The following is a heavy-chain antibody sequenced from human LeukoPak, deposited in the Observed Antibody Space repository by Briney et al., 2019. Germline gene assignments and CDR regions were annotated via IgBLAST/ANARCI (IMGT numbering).Heavy chain of an antibody. J-gene: IGHJ4*02. D-gene: IGHD2-2*01. CDR2: TYHSGST. CDR3: ARNRTSSYFDY. Sequence: SETLSLTCAVSGYSFSSGYYWGWIRQPPGKGLEWIGSTYHSGSTHYNPSLKSRVTMSVDTSKNQFSLKLSSVTAADTAVYYCARNRTSSYFDYWGQGTLVTVSS. V-gene: IGHV4-38-2*01. CDR1: GYSFSSGYY.